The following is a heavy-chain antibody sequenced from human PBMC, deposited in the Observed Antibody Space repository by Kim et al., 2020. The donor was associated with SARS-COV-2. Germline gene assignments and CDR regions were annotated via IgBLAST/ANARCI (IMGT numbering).Heavy chain of an antibody. V-gene: IGHV7-4-1*02. CDR2: INTITGNP. Sequence: ASVKVSCKASGYIFTNYALNWVRQAPGQGLEWVGWINTITGNPTYAQGFTGRFIFSSDTSISTAYLQISSLKADETAVYYCARASGIGYRGQGTLVTVS. J-gene: IGHJ4*02. D-gene: IGHD6-13*01. CDR1: GYIFTNYA. CDR3: ARASGIGY.